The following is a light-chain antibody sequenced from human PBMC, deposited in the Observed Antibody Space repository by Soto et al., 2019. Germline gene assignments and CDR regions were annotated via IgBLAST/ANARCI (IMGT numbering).Light chain of an antibody. CDR3: QQYNNWPPIT. CDR2: DTS. CDR1: QVFGSS. J-gene: IGKJ5*01. Sequence: EIVMTQFPATLSVSPGERATFSCRSSQVFGSSLAWYQQKPGQAPRLLIYDTSTRATGIPARFSGSGSGTEFTLTISSLQSEDFAVYYCQQYNNWPPITFGQGTRLEIK. V-gene: IGKV3-15*01.